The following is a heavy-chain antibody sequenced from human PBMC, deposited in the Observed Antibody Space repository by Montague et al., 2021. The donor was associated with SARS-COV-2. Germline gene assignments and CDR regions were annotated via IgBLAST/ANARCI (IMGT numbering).Heavy chain of an antibody. J-gene: IGHJ4*02. Sequence: PALVTPTQTLTLTCTISGFSLSTPNVGVAWTRQPPGKALEWLAVIYSNGDKRYSPSLQRRLTITKDTSRNQVVLSLTNVDPLDTATYYCAHLIRYYDIFTGIPFDDWGQGTQVTVSS. D-gene: IGHD3-9*01. CDR3: AHLIRYYDIFTGIPFDD. CDR1: GFSLSTPNVG. CDR2: IYSNGDK. V-gene: IGHV2-5*01.